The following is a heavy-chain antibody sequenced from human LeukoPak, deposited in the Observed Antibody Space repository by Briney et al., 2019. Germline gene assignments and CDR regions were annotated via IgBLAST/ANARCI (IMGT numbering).Heavy chain of an antibody. CDR1: GYFISSDYQ. CDR3: ARDPRWLTPDCTSTSCYENYFDP. V-gene: IGHV4-38-2*02. D-gene: IGHD2-2*01. J-gene: IGHJ5*02. Sequence: SETLSLTCGVSGYFISSDYQWAWIRQSPGKGLEWVGSIYHSGSAHYNPSLKSRVTISVETCKNQFSLNMYSVTAADTAVYYCARDPRWLTPDCTSTSCYENYFDPWGQGTLVTVSS. CDR2: IYHSGSA.